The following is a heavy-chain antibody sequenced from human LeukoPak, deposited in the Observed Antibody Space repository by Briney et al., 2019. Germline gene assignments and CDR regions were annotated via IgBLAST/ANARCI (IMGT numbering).Heavy chain of an antibody. CDR3: ATEEISDDFWSDYPPVGYMDV. Sequence: SETLSLTCAVYGGSFSDYYWSWIRQPPGRGLEWIGEINHSGSTNYNPSLKSRVTISVDTSKNQFSLKLSSVTAADTALYYCATEEISDDFWSDYPPVGYMDVWGKGTPVTVSS. V-gene: IGHV4-34*01. J-gene: IGHJ6*03. D-gene: IGHD3-3*01. CDR2: INHSGST. CDR1: GGSFSDYY.